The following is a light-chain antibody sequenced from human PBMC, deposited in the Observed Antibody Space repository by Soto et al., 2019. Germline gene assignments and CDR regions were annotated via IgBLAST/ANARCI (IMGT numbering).Light chain of an antibody. V-gene: IGLV2-14*03. CDR3: CSYTSSTAYV. J-gene: IGLJ1*01. CDR1: SGKIGLYNF. CDR2: DVN. Sequence: QSVLTQPASVSGSPGQSIPFSCLGTSGKIGLYNFVSWYQQHPGRAPKLMIYDVNNRPSGVSDRFSGSKSGNTASLTISGLQAEDEADYYCCSYTSSTAYVFGTGTKVTVL.